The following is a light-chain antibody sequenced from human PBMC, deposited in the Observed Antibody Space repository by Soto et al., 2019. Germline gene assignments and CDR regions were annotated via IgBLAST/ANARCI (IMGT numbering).Light chain of an antibody. Sequence: EVVLTQSPGTLSLSPGERATLSCTASQTINSNFLIWYQQQPGQAPRLLICGASTRANGIPDRFSGSGSGTDFTLTISRLEPGDFAVYYCQLYGSSMYTFGQGTKLEIK. J-gene: IGKJ2*01. CDR3: QLYGSSMYT. V-gene: IGKV3-20*01. CDR2: GAS. CDR1: QTINSNF.